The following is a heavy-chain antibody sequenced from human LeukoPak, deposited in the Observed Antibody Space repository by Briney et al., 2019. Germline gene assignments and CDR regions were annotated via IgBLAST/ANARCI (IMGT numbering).Heavy chain of an antibody. J-gene: IGHJ4*02. CDR3: AGRGEYYYDSSGYYWSLDY. V-gene: IGHV1-69*05. D-gene: IGHD3-22*01. CDR1: GGTFSSYA. CDR2: IIPIFGTA. Sequence: ASVKVSCKASGGTFSSYAISWVRQAPGQGLEWMGGIIPIFGTANYAQKFQGRVTITTDESTSTAYMELSSLRSEDTAVYYCAGRGEYYYDSSGYYWSLDYWGQGTLVTVSS.